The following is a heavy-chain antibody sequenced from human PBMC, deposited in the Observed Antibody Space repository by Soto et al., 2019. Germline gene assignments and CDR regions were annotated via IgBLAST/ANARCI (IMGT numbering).Heavy chain of an antibody. V-gene: IGHV3-20*04. CDR1: GFTFDDYG. CDR3: ARGGSGNYYTSRYYYYAMDV. CDR2: ISWNGGST. D-gene: IGHD3-10*01. J-gene: IGHJ6*02. Sequence: EVQLVESGGGVVRPGGSLRLSCAASGFTFDDYGMNWVRQAPGKGLEWVSGISWNGGSTGYADSVKGRFTISRDNAKNSLYLQMNSLRAEDAALYYCARGGSGNYYTSRYYYYAMDVWGQGTTVTVSS.